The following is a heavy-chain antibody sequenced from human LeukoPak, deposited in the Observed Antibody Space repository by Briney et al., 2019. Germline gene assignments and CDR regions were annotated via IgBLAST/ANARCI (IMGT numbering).Heavy chain of an antibody. D-gene: IGHD1-1*01. CDR3: GRERFSRVCGTTFHLDS. Sequence: GGSLRLSCAASGFTLSLYAVHSVRQPPGKGLEWLAVKSSAEDFESYADSVKGRFTLSRDKSKDTVYLQMNSLRPDDTALYFCGRERFSRVCGTTFHLDSWGQGTLVTVSS. CDR1: GFTLSLYA. V-gene: IGHV3-30-3*01. CDR2: KSSAEDFE. J-gene: IGHJ5*01.